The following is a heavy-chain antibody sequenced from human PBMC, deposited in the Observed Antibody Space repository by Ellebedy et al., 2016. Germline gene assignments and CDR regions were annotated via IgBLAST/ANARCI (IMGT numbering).Heavy chain of an antibody. CDR3: TTGYCSGGSCYSGGDY. CDR2: IKSKADGGTT. Sequence: GGSLRLSFAASGFPFSRNAMGWVRQAPGKGLEWVGRIKSKADGGTTDYAAPVKGRFTISRDDSKNMLYLQMNSLKTEDTAEYYCTTGYCSGGSCYSGGDYWGQGTLVTVSS. V-gene: IGHV3-15*01. CDR1: GFPFSRNA. D-gene: IGHD2-15*01. J-gene: IGHJ4*02.